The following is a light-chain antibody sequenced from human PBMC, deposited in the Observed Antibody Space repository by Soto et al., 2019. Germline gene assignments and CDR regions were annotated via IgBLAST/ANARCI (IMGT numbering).Light chain of an antibody. CDR2: DAS. Sequence: EIVLTQSPATLSLSPGERATLSCRASQSVSSYLAWYQQKPGQAPRLLIYDASNRATGIPARFSGSGSGTDFTLTISSLEPEDLAVYYCQQGSNSITFGQGTRLEIK. CDR3: QQGSNSIT. V-gene: IGKV3-11*01. J-gene: IGKJ5*01. CDR1: QSVSSY.